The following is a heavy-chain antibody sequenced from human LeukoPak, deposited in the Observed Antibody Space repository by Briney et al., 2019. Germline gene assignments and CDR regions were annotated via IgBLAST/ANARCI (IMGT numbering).Heavy chain of an antibody. D-gene: IGHD3-22*01. Sequence: GSLRLSCAASGFTVSSNYMSWVRQAPGKGLEWVSVIYSGGSTYYADSVKGRFTISRDNSKNTLYLQMNSLRAEDTAVYYCARSRPVGSGYYDYWGQGTLVTVSS. V-gene: IGHV3-53*01. CDR3: ARSRPVGSGYYDY. CDR1: GFTVSSNY. J-gene: IGHJ4*02. CDR2: IYSGGST.